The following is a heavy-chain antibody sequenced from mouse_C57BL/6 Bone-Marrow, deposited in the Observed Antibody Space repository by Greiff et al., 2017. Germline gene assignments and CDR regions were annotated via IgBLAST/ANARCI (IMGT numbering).Heavy chain of an antibody. CDR1: GYTFTSYW. CDR2: IYPSDSET. CDR3: AMGSWPLFAY. J-gene: IGHJ3*01. Sequence: QVQLKQPGAELVRPGSSVKLSCKASGYTFTSYWMDWVKQRPGQGLEWIGNIYPSDSETHYNQKFKDKATLTVDKSSSTAYMQLSSLTSEDSAVYYCAMGSWPLFAYWGQGTLVTVSA. V-gene: IGHV1-61*01.